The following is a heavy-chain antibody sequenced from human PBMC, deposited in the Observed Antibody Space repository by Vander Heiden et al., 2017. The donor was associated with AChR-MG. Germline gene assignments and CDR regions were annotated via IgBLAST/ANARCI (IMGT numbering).Heavy chain of an antibody. D-gene: IGHD2-2*01. V-gene: IGHV4-39*01. J-gene: IGHJ6*02. Sequence: LQLQESGPGLVTPSATLSLTCTFSGGSISSSSYYWGWIRQPPGKGLEWIGSIYYSGSTYYNPSLKSRVTISVDTSKNQFSLKLSSVTAADTAVYYCASRPRTKYCSSTSCSLSVWGQGTTVTVSS. CDR1: GGSISSSSYY. CDR3: ASRPRTKYCSSTSCSLSV. CDR2: IYYSGST.